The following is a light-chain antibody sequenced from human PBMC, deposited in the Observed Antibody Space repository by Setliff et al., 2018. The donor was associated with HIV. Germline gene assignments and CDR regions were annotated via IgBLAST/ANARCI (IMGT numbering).Light chain of an antibody. CDR3: SSYAGSSNFVI. V-gene: IGLV2-8*01. J-gene: IGLJ2*01. CDR2: EVN. CDR1: SSDIVDLNY. Sequence: QSALTQPPSASGSPGQSVTISCTGTSSDIVDLNYFSWYQQHPGKAPKLMIYEVNKRPSWVPGRFSGSKSGNTASLTVSGLQADDEADYYCSSYAGSSNFVIFGGGTKVTVL.